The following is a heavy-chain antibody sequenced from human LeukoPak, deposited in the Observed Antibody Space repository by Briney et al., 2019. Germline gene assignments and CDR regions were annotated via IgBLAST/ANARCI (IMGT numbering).Heavy chain of an antibody. J-gene: IGHJ3*02. V-gene: IGHV3-30*04. Sequence: PGGSLRLSCAASGFTFSSYAMHWVRQAPGKGLEWVAVISYDGSNKYYADSVKGRFTISRDNSKNTLYLQMNSLRAEDTAVYYCARDTMTTVTTFAFDIWGQGTMVTVSS. CDR3: ARDTMTTVTTFAFDI. D-gene: IGHD4-17*01. CDR1: GFTFSSYA. CDR2: ISYDGSNK.